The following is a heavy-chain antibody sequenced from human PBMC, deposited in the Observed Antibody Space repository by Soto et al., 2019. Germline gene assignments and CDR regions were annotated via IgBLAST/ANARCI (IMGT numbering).Heavy chain of an antibody. Sequence: EVQLLESGGGLVQPGGSLRLSCAASGFTFSSYAMSWVRQAPGKGLEWVSAISGSGGSTYYADSVKGRFTISRDNSKNPLYLPMNSLRAEDTAVYYCAKEVHRPQYYFDYWGQGTLVTVSS. CDR2: ISGSGGST. CDR1: GFTFSSYA. D-gene: IGHD1-1*01. V-gene: IGHV3-23*01. J-gene: IGHJ4*02. CDR3: AKEVHRPQYYFDY.